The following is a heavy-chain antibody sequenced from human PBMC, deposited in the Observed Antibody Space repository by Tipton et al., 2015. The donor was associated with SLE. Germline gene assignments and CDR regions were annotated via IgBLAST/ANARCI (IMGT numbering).Heavy chain of an antibody. V-gene: IGHV3-64D*06. CDR3: VKTGSSSSPFDC. Sequence: SLRLSCSASGFTFSSYAMHWVRQPPGKGLEYVSAISPNGGTTYYADSVKGRFTISRDNSNDTLFLQMSSLRAEDTALYYCVKTGSSSSPFDCWGQGTLVTVSS. D-gene: IGHD6-6*01. CDR2: ISPNGGTT. CDR1: GFTFSSYA. J-gene: IGHJ4*02.